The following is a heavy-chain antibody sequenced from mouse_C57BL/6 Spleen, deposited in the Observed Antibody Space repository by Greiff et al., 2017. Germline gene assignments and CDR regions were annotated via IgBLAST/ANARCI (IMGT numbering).Heavy chain of an antibody. V-gene: IGHV1-47*01. CDR1: GYTFTTYP. J-gene: IGHJ2*01. CDR3: ARRYDYDVGAYDFDY. D-gene: IGHD2-4*01. CDR2: FHPYSDDT. Sequence: QVQLQQSGAELVKPGASVKMSCKASGYTFTTYPIEWMKQNHGKSLEWIGNFHPYSDDTKYNEKFKGKATLAVEKSTITVYLELSRLTSDDSAVYCCARRYDYDVGAYDFDYWGQGTTLTVSS.